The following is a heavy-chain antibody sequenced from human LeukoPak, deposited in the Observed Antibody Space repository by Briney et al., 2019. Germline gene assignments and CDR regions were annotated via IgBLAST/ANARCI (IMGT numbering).Heavy chain of an antibody. CDR1: GFSFSSYG. V-gene: IGHV3-23*01. CDR2: ITGSGGTT. J-gene: IGHJ4*02. D-gene: IGHD1-26*01. Sequence: GDLRLSCAASGFSFSSYGMGWVRQAPGKGLEWISAITGSGGTTYYADSVEGRFTISRDNSKNTLYLQVNSLRAEDTAVYYCARDRVGAILYFDSWGQGTLVTVSS. CDR3: ARDRVGAILYFDS.